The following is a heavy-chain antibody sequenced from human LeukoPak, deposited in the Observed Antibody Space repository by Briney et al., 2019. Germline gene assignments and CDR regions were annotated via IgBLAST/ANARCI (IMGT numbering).Heavy chain of an antibody. J-gene: IGHJ5*02. V-gene: IGHV3-48*03. D-gene: IGHD5-18*01. Sequence: GWSLRLSCAASGFTFSSYEMKWVRQAPGNGLEWGSYISSSGSTIYYADSVKGRFTISRDNAKNSLYLQMNSLRAEDTAVYYCARQIGGGYSYGSSGQGTLVTVSS. CDR2: ISSSGSTI. CDR3: ARQIGGGYSYGS. CDR1: GFTFSSYE.